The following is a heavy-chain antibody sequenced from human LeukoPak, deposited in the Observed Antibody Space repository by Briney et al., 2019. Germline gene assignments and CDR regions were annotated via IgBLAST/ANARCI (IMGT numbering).Heavy chain of an antibody. CDR1: GYTFTGYY. D-gene: IGHD2-2*01. V-gene: IGHV1-2*02. CDR2: INPNSGGT. CDR3: AREGIVVVPAAISIDAFDI. Sequence: GASVKVSCKASGYTFTGYYMHWVRQAPGQGLEWMGWINPNSGGTNYAQKFQGRVTMTRDTSISTAHMELSRLRSDDTAVYYCAREGIVVVPAAISIDAFDIWGQGTMVTVSS. J-gene: IGHJ3*02.